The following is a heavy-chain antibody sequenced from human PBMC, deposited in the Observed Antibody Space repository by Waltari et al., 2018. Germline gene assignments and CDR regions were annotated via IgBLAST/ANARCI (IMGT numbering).Heavy chain of an antibody. Sequence: EVPLVQSGAEVKKPGESLKLSCTASGYPFTDYWISWLRHLPGKGLEWLGRIDPTDSDRNYNPSFEGHVSSSADKSSSTAYLQWTSLKASDTATYYCARNSVTTVTTKPSGYVYWGQGTLVTVSS. CDR3: ARNSVTTVTTKPSGYVY. D-gene: IGHD4-17*01. CDR2: IDPTDSDR. V-gene: IGHV5-10-1*03. J-gene: IGHJ4*02. CDR1: GYPFTDYW.